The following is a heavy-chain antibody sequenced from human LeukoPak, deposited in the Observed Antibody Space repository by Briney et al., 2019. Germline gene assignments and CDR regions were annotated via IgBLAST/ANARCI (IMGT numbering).Heavy chain of an antibody. Sequence: GGSLRLSCAASGFTFSSSAMSWVRQAPGKGREGVSSISARGISTYYADSAKGRFTISRDNSKNTLYLQMNSLRGDDIGVYYCAKSFDFSNGHSPILTPLDSWGQGTLVSVSS. CDR3: AKSFDFSNGHSPILTPLDS. CDR1: GFTFSSSA. J-gene: IGHJ4*02. V-gene: IGHV3-23*01. D-gene: IGHD3-3*01. CDR2: ISARGIST.